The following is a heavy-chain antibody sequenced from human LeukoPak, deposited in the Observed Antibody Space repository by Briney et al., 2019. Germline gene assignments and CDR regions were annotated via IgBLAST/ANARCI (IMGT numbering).Heavy chain of an antibody. D-gene: IGHD6-19*01. V-gene: IGHV3-23*01. CDR2: ISGSAGST. Sequence: PGGSLRLSCAASGFTFSSYPMTWVRQAPGKGLDWVSVISGSAGSTYYADSVKGRFTISRDNSKNTLYLQMNSLRAEDTAVYYCARDSSGWYYFDHWGQGTLVTVSS. CDR1: GFTFSSYP. J-gene: IGHJ4*02. CDR3: ARDSSGWYYFDH.